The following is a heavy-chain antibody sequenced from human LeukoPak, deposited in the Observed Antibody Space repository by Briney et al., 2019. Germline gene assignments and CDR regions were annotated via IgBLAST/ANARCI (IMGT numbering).Heavy chain of an antibody. Sequence: SDTLSLTCGVSGCSISSTNWWSWVRQPPGQGLEWIGEISLRGLTNYNPSLKSRVTMSVDKSNNFLTLNLTSVTAADTAVYYCSREGGAYRPCGYWGQGALVTVAS. J-gene: IGHJ4*02. V-gene: IGHV4-4*02. CDR2: ISLRGLT. CDR1: GCSISSTNW. CDR3: SREGGAYRPCGY. D-gene: IGHD2-21*01.